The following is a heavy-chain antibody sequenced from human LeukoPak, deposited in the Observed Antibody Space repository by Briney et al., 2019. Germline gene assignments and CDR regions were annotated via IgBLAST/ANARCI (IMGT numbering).Heavy chain of an antibody. CDR2: IFPGDSDT. D-gene: IGHD6-6*01. J-gene: IGHJ4*02. CDR1: GYKFVSYW. Sequence: GESLKISCQISGYKFVSYWIGWVRQMPGKGLEWMGIIFPGDSDTRYSPSFEGQVTISADRSNNTAYLQWRSLEASDTAMYYCARRGMYSSSGFDYWGQGTLVTVSS. CDR3: ARRGMYSSSGFDY. V-gene: IGHV5-51*01.